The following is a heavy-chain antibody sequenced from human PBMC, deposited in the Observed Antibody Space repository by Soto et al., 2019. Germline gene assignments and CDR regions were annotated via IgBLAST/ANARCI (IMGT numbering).Heavy chain of an antibody. CDR1: GGSISSGGYY. CDR2: IYYSGST. Sequence: SETLSLTCTVSGGSISSGGYYWSWIRQHPGKGLEWIGYIYYSGSTYYNPSLKSRVTISVDTSKNQFSLKLSSVTAADTAVYYCARETAAGRFIRSTFRSPSFDYWGQGTLVTVSS. CDR3: ARETAAGRFIRSTFRSPSFDY. D-gene: IGHD6-13*01. J-gene: IGHJ4*02. V-gene: IGHV4-31*03.